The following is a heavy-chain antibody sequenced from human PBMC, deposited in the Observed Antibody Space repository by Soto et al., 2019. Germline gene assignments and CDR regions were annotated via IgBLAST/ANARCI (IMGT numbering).Heavy chain of an antibody. D-gene: IGHD6-13*01. CDR3: ARKPGIAAAGTGWFDP. CDR2: ISSSGSTI. CDR1: GFTFSDYY. V-gene: IGHV3-11*01. J-gene: IGHJ5*02. Sequence: GGSLRLSCAASGFTFSDYYMSWIRQAPGKGLEWVSYISSSGSTIYYADSVKGRFTISRDNAKNSLCLQMNSLRAEDTAVYYCARKPGIAAAGTGWFDPWGQGTLVTVSS.